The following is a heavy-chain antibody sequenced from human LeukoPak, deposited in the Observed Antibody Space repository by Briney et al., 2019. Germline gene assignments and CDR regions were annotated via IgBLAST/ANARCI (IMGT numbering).Heavy chain of an antibody. CDR3: ARDARYCSSTGCYSDY. J-gene: IGHJ4*02. D-gene: IGHD2-2*01. Sequence: GGSLRLSCAASGLTVSSNYMSWVRQAPGKGLERVSVIYSGGSTYYADSVKGRFTISRDNSKNTLYLQMNSLRGEDTAVYYCARDARYCSSTGCYSDYWGQGTLVTVSS. V-gene: IGHV3-66*02. CDR2: IYSGGST. CDR1: GLTVSSNY.